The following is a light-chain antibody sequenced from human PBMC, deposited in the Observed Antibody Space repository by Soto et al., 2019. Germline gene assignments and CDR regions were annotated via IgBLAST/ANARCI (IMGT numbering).Light chain of an antibody. J-gene: IGLJ3*02. CDR3: RSYTSRGTLV. V-gene: IGLV2-14*01. Sequence: QSALTQPASVSGSPGQSITISCTGTSSDVGGYNYVSWYQQHPGKAPKLMIYEVSNRPSGVSNRFSGSKSGNTASLTISGLQAEDEADYYCRSYTSRGTLVFGGGTKVTVL. CDR1: SSDVGGYNY. CDR2: EVS.